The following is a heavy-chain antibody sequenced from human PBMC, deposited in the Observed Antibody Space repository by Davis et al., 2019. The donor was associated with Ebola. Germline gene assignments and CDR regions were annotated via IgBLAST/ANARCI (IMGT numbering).Heavy chain of an antibody. Sequence: GGSLRLSCAASGFTFSDYYMSWIRQAPGKGLEFVSYIGSSGSTISYADSVKGRFTISRDNAKNSLYLQMNSLRAEDTAVYHCASKECSSTSCYVDYWGQGTLVTVSS. D-gene: IGHD2-2*01. V-gene: IGHV3-11*04. CDR1: GFTFSDYY. CDR3: ASKECSSTSCYVDY. J-gene: IGHJ4*02. CDR2: IGSSGSTI.